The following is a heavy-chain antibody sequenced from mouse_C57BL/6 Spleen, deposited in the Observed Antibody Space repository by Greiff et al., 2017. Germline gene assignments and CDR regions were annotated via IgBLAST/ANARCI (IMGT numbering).Heavy chain of an antibody. CDR2: SNPNNGGT. D-gene: IGHD1-1*01. Sequence: EVQLQQSGPELVKPGASVKIPCKASGYTFTDYNMDWVKQSHGKSLEWIGDSNPNNGGTIYNQKFKGKATLTVDKSSSTAYMELRSLTSEDTAVYYCARGRVYYGSSYAMDYWGQGTSVTVSS. CDR3: ARGRVYYGSSYAMDY. V-gene: IGHV1-18*01. J-gene: IGHJ4*01. CDR1: GYTFTDYN.